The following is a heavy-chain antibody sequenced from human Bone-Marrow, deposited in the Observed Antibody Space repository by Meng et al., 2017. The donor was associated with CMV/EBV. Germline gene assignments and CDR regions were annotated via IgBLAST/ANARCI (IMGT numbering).Heavy chain of an antibody. J-gene: IGHJ6*02. CDR2: IYYSGST. D-gene: IGHD3-3*01. CDR1: GGSISSYY. Sequence: SETLSLTCTVSGGSISSYYWSWIRQPPGKGLEWIGYIYYSGSTNYNPSLKSRVTISVDTSKNQFSLKLSSVTAADTAVYYCARDRVYYDFWSGYSSGMDVWGQRTTVTVSS. CDR3: ARDRVYYDFWSGYSSGMDV. V-gene: IGHV4-59*01.